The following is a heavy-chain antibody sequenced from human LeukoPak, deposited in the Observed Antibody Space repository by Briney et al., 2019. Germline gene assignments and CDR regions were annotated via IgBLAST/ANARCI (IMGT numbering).Heavy chain of an antibody. CDR1: GGSISSSVYY. D-gene: IGHD2-8*02. Sequence: SETLSLTCTVSGGSISSSVYYWGWIRQPPGKGLEWIGSIYYSGTTYYNPSLKSRVNISVDTSKNQFSLKLSSVTAADTAVYYCARVGSGAWGQGTLVTVSS. J-gene: IGHJ5*02. CDR2: IYYSGTT. V-gene: IGHV4-39*07. CDR3: ARVGSGA.